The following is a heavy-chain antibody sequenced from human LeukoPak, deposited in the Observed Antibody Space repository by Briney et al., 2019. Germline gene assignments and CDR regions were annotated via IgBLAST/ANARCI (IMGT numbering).Heavy chain of an antibody. CDR3: AKVGHYDILTGHGVDY. CDR2: ISGGRGTT. V-gene: IGHV3-23*01. D-gene: IGHD3-9*01. CDR1: GFTFSSYA. J-gene: IGHJ4*02. Sequence: PGGSLRLSCAASGFTFSSYAMSWVRQAPGKGLEWVSGISGGRGTTYYADSVKGRFTISRDNSKNTLYLHMNSLRAEDTAVYYCAKVGHYDILTGHGVDYWGQGTLVTVSS.